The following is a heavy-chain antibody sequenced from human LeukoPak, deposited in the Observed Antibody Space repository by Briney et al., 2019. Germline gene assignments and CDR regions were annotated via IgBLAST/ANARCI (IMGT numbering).Heavy chain of an antibody. Sequence: GGSLRLSCAASGFTFNSYAMYWVRQAPGKGLEWISGIFGSGGSAHYADSVKGRLTISRDNSKNTLYLQMNSLRAEDTAVYYCVKGRISEDGLDFWGQGTLVTVSS. CDR2: IFGSGGSA. CDR3: VKGRISEDGLDF. D-gene: IGHD6-13*01. J-gene: IGHJ4*02. V-gene: IGHV3-23*01. CDR1: GFTFNSYA.